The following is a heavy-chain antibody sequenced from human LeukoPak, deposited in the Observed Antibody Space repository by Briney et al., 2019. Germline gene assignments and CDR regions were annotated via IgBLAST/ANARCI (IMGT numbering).Heavy chain of an antibody. Sequence: SETLSLTCTVSGGSLSSYYWSWIRQPAGKGLECIGRIYTSGSTNYNPSLKSRVTMSVDTSNNQFSLKLSSVTAADTAVYYCAREVRKWTTTLYYYYGMDVWGQGTTVTVSS. J-gene: IGHJ6*02. CDR3: AREVRKWTTTLYYYYGMDV. CDR2: IYTSGST. CDR1: GGSLSSYY. V-gene: IGHV4-4*07. D-gene: IGHD4-17*01.